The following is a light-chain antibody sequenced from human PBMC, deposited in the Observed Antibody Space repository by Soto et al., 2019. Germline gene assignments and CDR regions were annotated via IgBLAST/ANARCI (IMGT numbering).Light chain of an antibody. CDR1: QSISTW. Sequence: DIQMTQSPSTVSASVGDGVTITCRASQSISTWMAWYQQKPVKAPNLLIYDASTLESGGPSGFSGSGSGTEFTLTISSLQPDDSATYYCQQYNSYPYTFGQGTKLEIK. J-gene: IGKJ2*01. CDR2: DAS. V-gene: IGKV1-5*01. CDR3: QQYNSYPYT.